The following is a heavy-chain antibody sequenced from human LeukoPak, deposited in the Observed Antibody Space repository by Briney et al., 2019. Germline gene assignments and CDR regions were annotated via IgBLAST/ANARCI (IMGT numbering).Heavy chain of an antibody. J-gene: IGHJ4*02. D-gene: IGHD3-16*01. Sequence: GGSLRLSCTASGFTFGDYAMSWFRQAPGKGLEWLSYISSSTNTIYYADSVKGRFTISRDNAKNSLYLQMNGLGAEDTAVYYCARELNGYGYYFFDYWGPGTLVTVSS. V-gene: IGHV3-48*04. CDR3: ARELNGYGYYFFDY. CDR2: ISSSTNTI. CDR1: GFTFGDYA.